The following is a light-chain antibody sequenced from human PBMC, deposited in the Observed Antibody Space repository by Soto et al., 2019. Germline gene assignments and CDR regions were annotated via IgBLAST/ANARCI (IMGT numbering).Light chain of an antibody. CDR2: DVS. J-gene: IGLJ2*01. Sequence: QSVLTQTASVSGSPGQSITISCTGTSSDVGGYRYVSWYQQHPGKVPKLIIYDVSNRPSGISDRFSGSKSANTASLTISGLQAEDEADYYCSSYTSTSAYVVFGGGTKL. CDR3: SSYTSTSAYVV. CDR1: SSDVGGYRY. V-gene: IGLV2-14*01.